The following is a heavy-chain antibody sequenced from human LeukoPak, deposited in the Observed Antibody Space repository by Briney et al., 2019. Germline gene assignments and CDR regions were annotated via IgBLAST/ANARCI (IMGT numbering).Heavy chain of an antibody. CDR2: INAGNGNT. J-gene: IGHJ1*01. V-gene: IGHV1-3*01. CDR1: GYTFTSYA. Sequence: GASVKVSCKASGYTFTSYAMHWVRQAPGQRLEWMGWINAGNGNTKYSQKFQGRVTFTRDTSASTAYMELSSLRSEDTAVYYCARDPSSGWYGPPEYFQHWGQGTLVTVSS. D-gene: IGHD6-19*01. CDR3: ARDPSSGWYGPPEYFQH.